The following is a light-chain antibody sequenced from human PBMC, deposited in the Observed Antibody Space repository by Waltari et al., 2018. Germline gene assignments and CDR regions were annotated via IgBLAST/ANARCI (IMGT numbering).Light chain of an antibody. CDR1: ELPRKY. CDR3: YSLDSTSLRV. CDR2: EDT. J-gene: IGLJ1*01. Sequence: SYELTQPPSVSVSPGQTARITCSGHELPRKYAYWFQQKPGQAPRLVRYEDTKRPSGIPERFSGSSSGTVATLTITGAQLDDEADYYCYSLDSTSLRVFGGGTTVVVL. V-gene: IGLV3-10*01.